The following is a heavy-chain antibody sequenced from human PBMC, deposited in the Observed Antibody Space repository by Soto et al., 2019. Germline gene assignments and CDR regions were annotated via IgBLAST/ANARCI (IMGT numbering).Heavy chain of an antibody. CDR1: GGSISSYY. J-gene: IGHJ4*02. CDR3: ARLEGSGSYYY. V-gene: IGHV4-59*08. D-gene: IGHD3-10*01. Sequence: PSETLSLTCTVSGGSISSYYWSWIRQPPGKGLEWIGDIYYSGSTNYNPSLKSRVTISVDTSKNQFSLKLSSVTAADTAVSYCARLEGSGSYYYWGQGTLVTVS. CDR2: IYYSGST.